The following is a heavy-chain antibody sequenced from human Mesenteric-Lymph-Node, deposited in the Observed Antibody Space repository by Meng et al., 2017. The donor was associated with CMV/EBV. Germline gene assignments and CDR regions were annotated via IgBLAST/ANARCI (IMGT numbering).Heavy chain of an antibody. D-gene: IGHD3-3*01. V-gene: IGHV1-69*05. CDR2: ISPFFGTP. CDR3: AKKRGMESFGSNWFDP. Sequence: GGSFRNYDISWVRQAPGQGLEWMGGISPFFGTPNLAQRFQGRVTITTDESTSTVYMELSSLRSEDTAVYYCAKKRGMESFGSNWFDPWGQGTLVTVSS. CDR1: GGSFRNYD. J-gene: IGHJ5*02.